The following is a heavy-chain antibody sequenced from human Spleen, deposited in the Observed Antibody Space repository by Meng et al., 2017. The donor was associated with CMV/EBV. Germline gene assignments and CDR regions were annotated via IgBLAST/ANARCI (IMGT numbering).Heavy chain of an antibody. CDR2: IRSKANSYAT. D-gene: IGHD3-10*01. CDR3: TGGSGG. V-gene: IGHV3-73*01. J-gene: IGHJ4*02. CDR1: GFTFSGSA. Sequence: SLKLSCAASGFTFSGSAMHWFRQASGKGLGWVGRIRSKANSYATAYAASVKGRFTISRDDSKNTAYLQMNSLKTEDTAVYYCTGGSGGWGQGTLVTVSS.